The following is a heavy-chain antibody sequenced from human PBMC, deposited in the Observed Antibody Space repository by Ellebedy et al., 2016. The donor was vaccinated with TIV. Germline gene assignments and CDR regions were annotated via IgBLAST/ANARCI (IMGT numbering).Heavy chain of an antibody. V-gene: IGHV6-1*01. D-gene: IGHD2-21*01. Sequence: SPTLSLTCAISGDSVSSNSATWNWIRQSPSRGLEWLGRTYYRSKWYNDYAVSVKSRITINPDTSKNQFSLQLNSVTPEDTAGYSCARDPSWCLSCVDVWGQGTTVTVSS. CDR3: ARDPSWCLSCVDV. CDR2: TYYRSKWYN. CDR1: GDSVSSNSAT. J-gene: IGHJ6*02.